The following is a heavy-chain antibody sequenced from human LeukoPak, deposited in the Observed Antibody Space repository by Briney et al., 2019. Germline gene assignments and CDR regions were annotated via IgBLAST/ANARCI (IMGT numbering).Heavy chain of an antibody. CDR2: VNPNSGDT. D-gene: IGHD3-10*01. V-gene: IGHV1-2*06. CDR3: ARGISGGFDL. Sequence: ASVRVSCKASGYTFTGYFIQWVRQAPGQGLEWMGRVNPNSGDTNYIQKFRGRVTMTRDTSISTVYMEVNSLRSDDTAIFYCARGISGGFDLWGQGTLVTVSS. CDR1: GYTFTGYF. J-gene: IGHJ5*02.